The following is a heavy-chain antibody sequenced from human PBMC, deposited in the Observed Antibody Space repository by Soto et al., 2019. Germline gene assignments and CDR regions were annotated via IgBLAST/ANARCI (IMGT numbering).Heavy chain of an antibody. D-gene: IGHD3-22*01. V-gene: IGHV5-10-1*01. CDR3: AGSVGGGYLDY. CDR2: IDPSESYT. Sequence: ESLKISCKGSGYSFTSYCISWVRQMPGKGLEWMGRIDPSESYTNYSPSFQGHVTISADKSISTAYLQWSSLKASDTAMYYCAGSVGGGYLDYWGKGTMVTVSS. CDR1: GYSFTSYC. J-gene: IGHJ4*02.